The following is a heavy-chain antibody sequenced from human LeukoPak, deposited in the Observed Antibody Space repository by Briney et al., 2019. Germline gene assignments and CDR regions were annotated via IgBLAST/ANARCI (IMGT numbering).Heavy chain of an antibody. J-gene: IGHJ6*03. Sequence: GGSLRPSCAASRFTFSSYTMNWVRQAPGKGPEWVSSITSSSSYIYYADSVKGRFTISRDNARNSLYLQMNSLRAEDTALYYCARDGDTVLTRGYYYYMDVWGKGTTVTVSS. D-gene: IGHD4-23*01. CDR3: ARDGDTVLTRGYYYYMDV. CDR1: RFTFSSYT. V-gene: IGHV3-21*01. CDR2: ITSSSSYI.